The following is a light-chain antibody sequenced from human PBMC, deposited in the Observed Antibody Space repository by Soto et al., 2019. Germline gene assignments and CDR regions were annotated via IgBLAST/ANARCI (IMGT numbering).Light chain of an antibody. CDR3: QVWDSSSDHHWV. Sequence: QSALTQPASVSGSPGQSVTISCTGSSSDVGGYHYVSWYQQYPGEAPKLVISEVSNRPSGVSNRFSGSKSGNTASLTISGLQAEDEADYYCQVWDSSSDHHWVFGGGTQLTVL. CDR1: SSDVGGYHY. CDR2: EVS. J-gene: IGLJ3*02. V-gene: IGLV2-14*01.